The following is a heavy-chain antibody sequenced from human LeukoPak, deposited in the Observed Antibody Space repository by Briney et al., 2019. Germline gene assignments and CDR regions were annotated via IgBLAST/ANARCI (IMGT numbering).Heavy chain of an antibody. Sequence: PGGSLRLSCAASGFTFSTYCMHWVRQAPGKGLEWVSRINSDGSSIRYAESVQGRFTISRDNAKNTLYLQMNSLRAEDTAVYHCARDWSPIAAGRWFDPWGQGTLVTVSS. V-gene: IGHV3-74*01. CDR3: ARDWSPIAAGRWFDP. D-gene: IGHD6-13*01. CDR1: GFTFSTYC. J-gene: IGHJ5*02. CDR2: INSDGSSI.